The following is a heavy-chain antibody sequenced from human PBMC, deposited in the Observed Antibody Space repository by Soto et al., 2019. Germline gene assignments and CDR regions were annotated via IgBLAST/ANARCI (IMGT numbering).Heavy chain of an antibody. CDR1: GGTFSSYA. V-gene: IGHV1-69*01. Sequence: QVQLVQSGAEVKKPGSSVKVSCKASGGTFSSYAISWVRQAPGQGLEWMGGIIPIFGTANYAQKFQGRVTITADESTSTDYMELSSLRSEDTAVYYCARSGSSGYYYGMDVWGQGTTVTVSS. D-gene: IGHD3-10*01. CDR2: IIPIFGTA. J-gene: IGHJ6*02. CDR3: ARSGSSGYYYGMDV.